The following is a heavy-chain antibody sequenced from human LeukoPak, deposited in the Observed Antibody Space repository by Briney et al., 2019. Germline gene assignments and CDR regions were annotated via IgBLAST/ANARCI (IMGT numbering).Heavy chain of an antibody. D-gene: IGHD2-2*01. J-gene: IGHJ4*02. V-gene: IGHV3-23*01. CDR2: ISGSGGST. CDR3: AKDLKMGYCSSTRCYFDY. CDR1: GFTFSSYA. Sequence: GGSLRLSCAASGFTFSSYAMSWVRQAPGKGLEWVSGISGSGGSTYYADSVKGRFTISRDNSKNTLYLQMNSLRAEDTAVYYCAKDLKMGYCSSTRCYFDYWGQGTLVTVSS.